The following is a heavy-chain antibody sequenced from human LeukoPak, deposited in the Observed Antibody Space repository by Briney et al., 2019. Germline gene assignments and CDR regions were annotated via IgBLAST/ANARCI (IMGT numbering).Heavy chain of an antibody. V-gene: IGHV4-34*01. CDR2: INHSGST. D-gene: IGHD6-13*01. J-gene: IGHJ5*02. CDR1: GGSFSGYY. CDR3: AVAYSSSWPPGWFDP. Sequence: SETLSLTCAVYGGSFSGYYWSWIRQPPGKGLEWIGEINHSGSTNYNPSLKSRVTISVDTSKNQFSLKLSSVTAADTAVYYCAVAYSSSWPPGWFDPWGQGTLVTVSS.